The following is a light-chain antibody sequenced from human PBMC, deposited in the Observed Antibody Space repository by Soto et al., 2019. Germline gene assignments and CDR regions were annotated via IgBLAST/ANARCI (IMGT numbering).Light chain of an antibody. CDR2: TND. V-gene: IGLV1-44*01. CDR1: SFNIGRNP. J-gene: IGLJ3*02. Sequence: QSGLTQPPSASGTPGQRVTISCSGSSFNIGRNPVNWYQQFPGTAPKLLIYTNDQRPSGVPDRFSGSKSGTSASLAISGLQSEDEADYYCAAWDDSLNGWVFGGGTKVTVL. CDR3: AAWDDSLNGWV.